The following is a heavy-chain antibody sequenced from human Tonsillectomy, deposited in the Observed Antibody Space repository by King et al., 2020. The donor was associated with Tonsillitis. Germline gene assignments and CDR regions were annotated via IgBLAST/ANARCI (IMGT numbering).Heavy chain of an antibody. CDR1: GFTFSSYS. V-gene: IGHV3-21*01. D-gene: IGHD6-13*01. CDR3: ARVPIAAAGTDDRIFSFSYYGMDV. Sequence: VQLVESGGGLVKPGGSLRLSCAASGFTFSSYSMNWVRQAPGKGLEWVSSISSSSSYIYYADSVKGRFTISRDNAKNSLYLQMNSLRAEDTAVYYGARVPIAAAGTDDRIFSFSYYGMDVWGQGTTVTVSS. J-gene: IGHJ6*02. CDR2: ISSSSSYI.